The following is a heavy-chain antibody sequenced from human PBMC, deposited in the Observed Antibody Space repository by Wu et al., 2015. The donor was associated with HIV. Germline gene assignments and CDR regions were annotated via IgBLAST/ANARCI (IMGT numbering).Heavy chain of an antibody. V-gene: IGHV1-69*12. D-gene: IGHD2/OR15-2a*01. J-gene: IGHJ4*02. CDR3: ARGPFPRSQYFGYFDY. CDR1: GDTFSSYS. CDR2: VIPIFKAA. Sequence: QVQLVQSGAEVKTPGSSVKVSCKTSGDTFSSYSINWVRQAPGQGLEWLGGVIPIFKAANYAQRSQGKLTITADDSTNTAFMYLSSLRSEDTAVYYCARGPFPRSQYFGYFDYWGQGTLVIVSS.